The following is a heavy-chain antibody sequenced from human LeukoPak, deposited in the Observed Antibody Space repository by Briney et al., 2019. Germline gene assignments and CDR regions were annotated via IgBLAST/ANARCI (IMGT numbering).Heavy chain of an antibody. V-gene: IGHV3-30*02. CDR2: IRFNGDST. Sequence: GGSLRLSCAASGFSFSTYGMHWVRQAPGKGLEWVAFIRFNGDSTYYSDSVKGRFTISIDNSQNTLFLQMNSLRAEDTAFYYCAEMSSSAAISAWDSWGQGTLVTISS. CDR3: AEMSSSAAISAWDS. D-gene: IGHD2-2*01. CDR1: GFSFSTYG. J-gene: IGHJ4*02.